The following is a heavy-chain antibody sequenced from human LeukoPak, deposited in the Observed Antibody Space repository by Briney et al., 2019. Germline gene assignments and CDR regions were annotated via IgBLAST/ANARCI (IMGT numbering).Heavy chain of an antibody. D-gene: IGHD7-27*01. CDR2: IKHDGSEE. V-gene: IGHV3-7*04. Sequence: PGGSLRLSCAASGFTFNIFWMSWVRQAPGKGLEWVVNIKHDGSEEYYGDSVRGRFTISRDNAKNSLILQMNSLRGEDTAVYYCAGALGNSTGDYWGQGTLVTVSS. J-gene: IGHJ4*02. CDR1: GFTFNIFW. CDR3: AGALGNSTGDY.